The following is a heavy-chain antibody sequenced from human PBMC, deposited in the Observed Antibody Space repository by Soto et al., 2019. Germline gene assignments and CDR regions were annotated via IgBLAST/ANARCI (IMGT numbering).Heavy chain of an antibody. D-gene: IGHD3-3*01. V-gene: IGHV3-48*01. CDR3: ARGRGYYDFWSGYLYHADYYYYYMDV. Sequence: EVQLVESGGGLVQPGGSLRLSCAASGFTFSSYSMNWVRQAPGKGLEWVSYISSSSSTIYYADSVKGRFTISRDNAKNSLYLQMNSLRAEDTAVYYCARGRGYYDFWSGYLYHADYYYYYMDVWGKGTTVTVSS. CDR2: ISSSSSTI. J-gene: IGHJ6*03. CDR1: GFTFSSYS.